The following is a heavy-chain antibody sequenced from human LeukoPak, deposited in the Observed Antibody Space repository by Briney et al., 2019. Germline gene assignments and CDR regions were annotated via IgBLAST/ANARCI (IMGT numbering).Heavy chain of an antibody. CDR2: IYTRGST. D-gene: IGHD2-15*01. V-gene: IGHV4-4*07. CDR3: ARGRYCSADICSGGDAFDI. Sequence: SESLSLTCTLSGGSPNIFYCSWSRQPARKGLEWIGRIYTRGSTNYNPSLKSRVTMSVDTSKNQFSLKLSSVTAADTAVYYCARGRYCSADICSGGDAFDIWGQGTMVTVSS. CDR1: GGSPNIFY. J-gene: IGHJ3*02.